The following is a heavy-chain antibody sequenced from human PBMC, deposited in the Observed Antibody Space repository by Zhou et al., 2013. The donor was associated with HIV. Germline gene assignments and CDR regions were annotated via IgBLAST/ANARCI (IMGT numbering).Heavy chain of an antibody. CDR1: GYTFTSYG. CDR2: INPKTGGT. V-gene: IGHV1-2*02. Sequence: QVQLVQSGAEMKKPGASVKVSCKASGYTFTSYGFSWVRQAPGQGLEWMGWINPKTGGTSYAQKFHGRVIMTTDTSISTAYMELHSLRSDDGALYFCARELAYCVGDTCPLFFYWGQGTLVTVSS. CDR3: ARELAYCVGDTCPLFFY. D-gene: IGHD2-21*01. J-gene: IGHJ1*01.